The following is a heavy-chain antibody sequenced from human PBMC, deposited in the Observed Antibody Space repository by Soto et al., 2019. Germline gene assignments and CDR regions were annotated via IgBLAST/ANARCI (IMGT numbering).Heavy chain of an antibody. D-gene: IGHD1-26*01. CDR1: GGSFSGYY. V-gene: IGHV4-34*01. CDR2: INHRGST. J-gene: IGHJ4*02. Sequence: QVQLQQWGAGLLKPSETLSLICSVYGGSFSGYYWSWIRQPPGKGLEWIGEINHRGSTNSHPSLKLRVTISVDTSKNQFSLNLSSVTAADTAVYYCARESRIGSLRLDYWGQVTLVTVSS. CDR3: ARESRIGSLRLDY.